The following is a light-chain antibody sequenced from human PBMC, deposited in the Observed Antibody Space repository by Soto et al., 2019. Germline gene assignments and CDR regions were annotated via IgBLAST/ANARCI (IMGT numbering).Light chain of an antibody. CDR1: QSVSDSY. V-gene: IGKV3-20*01. CDR2: AS. Sequence: EIVLPQSPGTLSLSPGAKATLSCRASQSVSDSYLAWYQKKPGQAPRLLIYASSRATGIPDSFSGSGSGTDFTLTISRLEPEDFAVYYCQHYGTSALFGPGTKVDIK. CDR3: QHYGTSAL. J-gene: IGKJ3*01.